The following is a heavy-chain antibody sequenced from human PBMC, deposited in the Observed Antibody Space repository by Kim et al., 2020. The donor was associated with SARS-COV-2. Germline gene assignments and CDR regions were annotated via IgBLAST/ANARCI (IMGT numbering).Heavy chain of an antibody. D-gene: IGHD3-10*01. CDR3: ARGNYYESVSLSDYYNGMDV. CDR1: GVTFDSSA. Sequence: GGSLRLSCAASGVTFDSSAMNWVRQAPGKGLEWVAVISYAGRNKDYADSVKGRFTISRDNSKSTLHLQMNSLRVEDTAVYYCARGNYYESVSLSDYYNGMDVWGQGTTVTVSS. J-gene: IGHJ6*02. CDR2: ISYAGRNK. V-gene: IGHV3-30*04.